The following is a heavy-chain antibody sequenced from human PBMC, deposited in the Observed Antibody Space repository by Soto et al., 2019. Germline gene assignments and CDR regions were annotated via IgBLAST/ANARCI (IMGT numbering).Heavy chain of an antibody. J-gene: IGHJ4*02. D-gene: IGHD1-26*01. CDR3: ARARMFSGAHHDY. V-gene: IGHV1-18*04. CDR2: ITPYNGNA. CDR1: GYTFTKFG. Sequence: QVHLVQSGAVVENPGASVKVSCKASGYTFTKFGINWVRQAPGQGLEWMGWITPYNGNANYPQKHQDRLTITTDTSTNTAYLELRSLRSDDTAVYFCARARMFSGAHHDYWGQGTRVTVSS.